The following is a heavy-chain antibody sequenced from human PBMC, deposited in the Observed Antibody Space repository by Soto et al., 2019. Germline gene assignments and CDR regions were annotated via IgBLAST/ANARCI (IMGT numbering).Heavy chain of an antibody. J-gene: IGHJ4*02. CDR3: ARTYDSNGYANEFDS. Sequence: QVVLQESSPGLVKPSETLSLTCSVSGRSITSYYWSWVRQPPGKGLEWIGYIYDNGITSQNPSLKSRVTMSADTSQNHFSLKLTSVTDADTAVYYCARTYDSNGYANEFDSWGQGILVTVTS. D-gene: IGHD3-22*01. V-gene: IGHV4-59*12. CDR2: IYDNGIT. CDR1: GRSITSYY.